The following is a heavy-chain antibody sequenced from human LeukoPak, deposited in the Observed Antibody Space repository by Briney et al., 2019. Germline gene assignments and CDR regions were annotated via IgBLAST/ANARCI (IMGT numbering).Heavy chain of an antibody. J-gene: IGHJ5*02. CDR2: ISAYNGNT. Sequence: ASVKVSCEASGYTFTSYGISWVRQAPGQGLEGMGWISAYNGNTNYAQKLQGRVTMTTDTSTSTAYMELRSLRSDDTAVYYCARLSTDSSGYYYVWWFDPWGQGTLVTVSS. D-gene: IGHD3-22*01. CDR1: GYTFTSYG. V-gene: IGHV1-18*01. CDR3: ARLSTDSSGYYYVWWFDP.